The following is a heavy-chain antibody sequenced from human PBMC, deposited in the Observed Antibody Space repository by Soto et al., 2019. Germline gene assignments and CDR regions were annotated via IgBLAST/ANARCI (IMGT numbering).Heavy chain of an antibody. J-gene: IGHJ5*02. Sequence: EVQLVESGGGLVQPGGSLRLSCAASGFTFSSYSMNWVRQAPGKGLEWVSYISSSSSTIYYADSVKGRFTISRDNVKNSLYLQMNSLRDEDTAVYYCARDPSSNYYGSGSFSWFDPWGQGTLVTVSS. CDR1: GFTFSSYS. CDR3: ARDPSSNYYGSGSFSWFDP. D-gene: IGHD3-10*01. V-gene: IGHV3-48*02. CDR2: ISSSSSTI.